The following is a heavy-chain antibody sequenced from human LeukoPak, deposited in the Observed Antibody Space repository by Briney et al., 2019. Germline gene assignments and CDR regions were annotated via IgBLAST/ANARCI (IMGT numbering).Heavy chain of an antibody. CDR1: GGSISDYY. V-gene: IGHV4-59*08. CDR2: FYYSGTS. Sequence: SETLSLTCTVSGGSISDYYWSWLRQSPGKGLEWIGYFYYSGTSRYNPSLKSRVTFSPGTSENHFSLKLTSVTAADTAVYYCARHHYGDVYYFDLWGQGTLVTVSS. CDR3: ARHHYGDVYYFDL. J-gene: IGHJ4*02. D-gene: IGHD3-16*01.